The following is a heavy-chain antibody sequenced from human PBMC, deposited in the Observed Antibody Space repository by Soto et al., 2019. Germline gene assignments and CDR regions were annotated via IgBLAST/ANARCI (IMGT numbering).Heavy chain of an antibody. CDR3: ARGQGYSDLDLDY. D-gene: IGHD5-18*01. Sequence: QVQLVESGGGVVQPGRSLRLSCAASEFTFSSYAMHWVRQTPGKGLEWVAVISYDGSNKYYADSVKGRFTISRDNSKNTLYLQMSSLRAEDTAVYSCARGQGYSDLDLDYWGQGTLVTVSS. J-gene: IGHJ4*02. CDR2: ISYDGSNK. CDR1: EFTFSSYA. V-gene: IGHV3-30-3*01.